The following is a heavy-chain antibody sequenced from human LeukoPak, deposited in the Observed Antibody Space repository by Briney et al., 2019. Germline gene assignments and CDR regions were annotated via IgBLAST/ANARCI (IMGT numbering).Heavy chain of an antibody. J-gene: IGHJ4*02. CDR1: GGSITQTNY. Sequence: SGTLSLTCGVSGGSITQTNYWPWVRQPPGKGLEWIGEVNLQGSANYNPSLMGRVAISVDKSENHVSLQLTSVTAADTAVYYCAREGGPYRPLDYSGQGTLVTVSS. CDR3: AREGGPYRPLDY. CDR2: VNLQGSA. V-gene: IGHV4-4*02.